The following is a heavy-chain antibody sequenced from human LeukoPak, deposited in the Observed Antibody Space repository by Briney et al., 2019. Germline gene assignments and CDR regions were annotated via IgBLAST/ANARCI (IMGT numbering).Heavy chain of an antibody. CDR3: ARDRLDTAMVWYMDV. CDR2: IWYGGSNK. J-gene: IGHJ6*03. CDR1: GSTFSSYG. D-gene: IGHD5-18*01. V-gene: IGHV3-33*01. Sequence: GRSLRLSCAASGSTFSSYGMHWVRQAPGKGLEWVAVIWYGGSNKYYADSVKGRFTISRDNSKNTLYLQMNSLRAEDTAVYYCARDRLDTAMVWYMDVWGKGTTVTVSS.